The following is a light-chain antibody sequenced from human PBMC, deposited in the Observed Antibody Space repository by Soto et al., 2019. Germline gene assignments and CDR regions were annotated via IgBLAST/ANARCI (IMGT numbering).Light chain of an antibody. CDR3: QQYNNWPPDRT. CDR1: QSVSSN. V-gene: IGKV3-15*01. CDR2: GAS. Sequence: EIVMTQSPATLSVSPGERATLSCRASQSVSSNLAWYQQKPGQAPRLLIYGASTSATGIPARFSGSRSGTAVTLTISSLQSEDFAIYFCQQYNNWPPDRTFGQGTKVEIK. J-gene: IGKJ1*01.